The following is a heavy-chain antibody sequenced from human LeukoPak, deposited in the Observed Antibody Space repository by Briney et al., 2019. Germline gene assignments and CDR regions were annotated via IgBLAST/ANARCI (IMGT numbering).Heavy chain of an antibody. V-gene: IGHV1-46*01. Sequence: ASVKVSCKASGYTFTSYYMHWVRQAPGQGLEWMGIINPSGGRTSYAQKFQGRVTMTRDTSTSTVYMELSSLRSDDTDVYYCARGGTVLRPNSPYDYWGQGTLVTVSS. J-gene: IGHJ4*02. D-gene: IGHD4-17*01. CDR3: ARGGTVLRPNSPYDY. CDR1: GYTFTSYY. CDR2: INPSGGRT.